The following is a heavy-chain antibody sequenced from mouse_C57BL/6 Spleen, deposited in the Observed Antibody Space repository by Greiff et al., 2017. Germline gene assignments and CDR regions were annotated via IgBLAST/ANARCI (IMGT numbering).Heavy chain of an antibody. CDR1: GYTFTDYE. J-gene: IGHJ2*01. CDR2: IDPETGGN. Sequence: QVQLQQSGAELVRPGASVTLSCKASGYTFTDYEMHWVKQTPVHGLEWIGAIDPETGGNAYNQKFKGMAILTAATSSSTAYMALRSLTSEDSAVYYCTRRGTAQATIDYWGQGTTLTVSS. D-gene: IGHD3-2*02. CDR3: TRRGTAQATIDY. V-gene: IGHV1-15*01.